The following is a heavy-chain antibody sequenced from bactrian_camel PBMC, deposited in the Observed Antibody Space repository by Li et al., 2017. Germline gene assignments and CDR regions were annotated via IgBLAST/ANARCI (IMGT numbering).Heavy chain of an antibody. CDR3: AAMRPQWFASCGDLNRRYDY. D-gene: IGHD4*01. Sequence: VQLVESGGGLVQPGGSLRLSCAASEFTFTRNMHWVRQAPGKGLEWVSSIYSDGSNTYYADSVKGRFTISRDNAKNTVYLQMNSLKAEDTAMYYCAAMRPQWFASCGDLNRRYDYWGQGTQVTVS. CDR1: EFTFTRN. CDR2: IYSDGSNT. J-gene: IGHJ4*01. V-gene: IGHV3S6*01.